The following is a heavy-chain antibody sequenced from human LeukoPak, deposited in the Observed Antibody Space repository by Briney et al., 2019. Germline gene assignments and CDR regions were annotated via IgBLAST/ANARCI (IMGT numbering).Heavy chain of an antibody. CDR3: ARGKLIAAADSVFDY. Sequence: ASVKVSCKASGGTFSSYAISWVRQAPGQGLEWMGRIIPILGIANYAQKFQGRVTITADKSTSTAYMELSSLRSEDTAVYYCARGKLIAAADSVFDYWGQGTLVTVSS. J-gene: IGHJ4*02. CDR2: IIPILGIA. CDR1: GGTFSSYA. D-gene: IGHD6-13*01. V-gene: IGHV1-69*04.